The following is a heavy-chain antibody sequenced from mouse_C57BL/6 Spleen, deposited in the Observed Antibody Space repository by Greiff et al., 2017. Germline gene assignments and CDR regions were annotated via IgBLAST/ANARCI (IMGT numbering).Heavy chain of an antibody. D-gene: IGHD1-1*01. CDR1: GYAFSSYW. V-gene: IGHV1-80*01. Sequence: QVQLQQSGAELVKPGASVKISCKASGYAFSSYWLNWVKQRPGKGLEWIGQIYPGDGDTNYNGKFKGKATLTEDKSASTAYMQLCSPTSEVSAFYFCARKYYGSSYAWYFDVWGTGTTVTVSS. CDR3: ARKYYGSSYAWYFDV. J-gene: IGHJ1*03. CDR2: IYPGDGDT.